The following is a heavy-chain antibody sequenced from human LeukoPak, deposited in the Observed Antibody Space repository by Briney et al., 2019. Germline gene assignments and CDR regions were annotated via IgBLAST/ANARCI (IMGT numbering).Heavy chain of an antibody. CDR2: IKQDGSEK. CDR3: ARIYCGSANCDRWNAFDM. D-gene: IGHD2-2*02. V-gene: IGHV3-7*01. J-gene: IGHJ3*02. Sequence: GGSLRLSCAASGFTLRYYWMSWVRQAPGKGLEWVANIKQDGSEKYYVDSVKGRFTISRDNAENSLSLQMNSLRVEDTAVYYCARIYCGSANCDRWNAFDMWGQGTMVTGSS. CDR1: GFTLRYYW.